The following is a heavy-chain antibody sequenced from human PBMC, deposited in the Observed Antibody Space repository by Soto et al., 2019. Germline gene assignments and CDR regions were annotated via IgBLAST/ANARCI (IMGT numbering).Heavy chain of an antibody. J-gene: IGHJ6*02. CDR2: ISSDSRYI. D-gene: IGHD3-16*01. CDR1: GFTLSNYA. CDR3: ARIKLVALFFINVDVYDMDV. Sequence: EVQLVESGGGLVQPGGSLRLSCAASGFTLSNYAVNWVRQAPGKGLEWVSYISSDSRYIYYGDSVKGRFTISRDNARKSVYLQMNSLSGEDTAVYYCARIKLVALFFINVDVYDMDVWGQGTPVTVSS. V-gene: IGHV3-48*01.